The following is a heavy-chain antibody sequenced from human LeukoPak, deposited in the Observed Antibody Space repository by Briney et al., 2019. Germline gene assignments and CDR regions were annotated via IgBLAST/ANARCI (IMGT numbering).Heavy chain of an antibody. V-gene: IGHV3-21*01. J-gene: IGHJ4*02. CDR3: SRQFSSYFGY. Sequence: GGSLRLSCAVSGFTFSSYSMNWVRQAPGKGLEWVSCITSSSSYIYYADSVKGRFTISRDNAKNSLYLQMNSLRAEDTAVYYCSRQFSSYFGYWGQGTLVTVSS. CDR2: ITSSSSYI. CDR1: GFTFSSYS.